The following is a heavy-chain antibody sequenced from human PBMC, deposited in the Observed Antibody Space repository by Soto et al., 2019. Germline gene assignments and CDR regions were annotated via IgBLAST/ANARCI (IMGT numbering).Heavy chain of an antibody. J-gene: IGHJ4*02. V-gene: IGHV3-21*01. CDR3: ARVPGRLWFGELWSPNDY. Sequence: PGGSLRLSCAASGFTFSSYSMNWVRQAPGKGLEWVSSISSSSSYIYYADSVKGRFTISRDNAKNSLYLQMNSLRAEDTAVYYCARVPGRLWFGELWSPNDYWGQGTLVTVSS. D-gene: IGHD3-10*01. CDR1: GFTFSSYS. CDR2: ISSSSSYI.